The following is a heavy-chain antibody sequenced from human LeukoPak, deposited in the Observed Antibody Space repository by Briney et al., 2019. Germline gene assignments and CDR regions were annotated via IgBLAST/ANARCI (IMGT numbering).Heavy chain of an antibody. J-gene: IGHJ1*01. CDR3: ASSGSGYWLAEYFQH. CDR2: INHSGST. V-gene: IGHV4-34*01. CDR1: GGSFSGYY. D-gene: IGHD3-22*01. Sequence: PSETLSLTCAVYGGSFSGYYWSWIRQPPGKGLEWIGEINHSGSTNYNPSLKSRVTISVDTSKNQLSLKLSSVTAADTAVYYCASSGSGYWLAEYFQHWGQGTLVTVSS.